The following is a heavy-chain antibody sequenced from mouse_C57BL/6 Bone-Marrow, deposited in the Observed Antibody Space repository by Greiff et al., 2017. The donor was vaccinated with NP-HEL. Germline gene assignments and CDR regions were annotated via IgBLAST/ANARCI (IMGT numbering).Heavy chain of an antibody. CDR2: INYDGSST. D-gene: IGHD1-1*01. J-gene: IGHJ4*01. V-gene: IGHV5-16*01. Sequence: EVILVESEGGLVQPGSSMKLSCTASGFTFSDYYMAWVRQVPEKGLEWVANINYDGSSTYYLDSLKSRFIISRDNAKNILYLQMSSLKSEDTATYYCARDWNYGAMDYWGQGTSVTVSS. CDR3: ARDWNYGAMDY. CDR1: GFTFSDYY.